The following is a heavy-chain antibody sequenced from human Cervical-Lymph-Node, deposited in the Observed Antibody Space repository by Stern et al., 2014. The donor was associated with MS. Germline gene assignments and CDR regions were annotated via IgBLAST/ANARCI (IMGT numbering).Heavy chain of an antibody. Sequence: VQLVQSGAEVKEPGASVKVSCKASGYTFSDYYLHWVRQAPGQGLEWLGWFRPKSGGTNFAQKFQGRVTMTSDTSIATAYMELTRLRSDDTAVYYCARRVAAAGTHYYGLFGHWGQGTLVTVSS. D-gene: IGHD6-13*01. V-gene: IGHV1-2*02. CDR2: FRPKSGGT. CDR3: ARRVAAAGTHYYGLFGH. J-gene: IGHJ4*02. CDR1: GYTFSDYY.